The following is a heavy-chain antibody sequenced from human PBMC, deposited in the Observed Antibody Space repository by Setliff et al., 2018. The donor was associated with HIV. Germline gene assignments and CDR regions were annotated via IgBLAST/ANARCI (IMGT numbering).Heavy chain of an antibody. CDR3: ARRVYCSSTTCFDS. D-gene: IGHD2-2*01. V-gene: IGHV3-21*01. CDR1: GFNFNTYS. Sequence: GGSLRLSCAASGFNFNTYSMNWVRQAPGKGLVSVASISSSGTYMYYGDSLKGRFTISRDNARNSLYLQMNSLRAEDTAVYYCARRVYCSSTTCFDSWGQGTLVTVSS. CDR2: ISSSGTYM. J-gene: IGHJ4*02.